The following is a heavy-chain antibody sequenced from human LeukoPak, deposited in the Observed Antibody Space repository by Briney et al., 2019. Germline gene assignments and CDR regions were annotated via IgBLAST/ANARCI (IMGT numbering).Heavy chain of an antibody. CDR3: AREESEGSTKLRVFDY. V-gene: IGHV3-9*01. CDR2: ISWNSGSI. J-gene: IGHJ4*02. Sequence: GRSLRLSCAASGFTFDDYAMHWVRQAPGKGLEWVSGISWNSGSIGYADSVKGRFTISRDNAKNSLYLQMNSLRAEDTAVYYCAREESEGSTKLRVFDYWGQGTLVTVSS. D-gene: IGHD2-2*01. CDR1: GFTFDDYA.